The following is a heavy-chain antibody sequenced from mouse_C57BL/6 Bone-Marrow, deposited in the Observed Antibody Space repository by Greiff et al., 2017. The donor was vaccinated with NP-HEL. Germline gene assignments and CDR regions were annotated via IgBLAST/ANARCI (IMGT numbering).Heavy chain of an antibody. V-gene: IGHV5-6*01. CDR2: ISSGGSYT. J-gene: IGHJ2*01. D-gene: IGHD1-1*01. Sequence: EVQLVESGGDLVKPGGSLKLSCAASGFTFSSYGMSWVRQTPDKRLEWVATISSGGSYTYYPDSVKGRFTISRDNAKNTLYPQMSSLKSEDTAMYYCARQGYYYGSYYFDYWGQGTTLTVSS. CDR1: GFTFSSYG. CDR3: ARQGYYYGSYYFDY.